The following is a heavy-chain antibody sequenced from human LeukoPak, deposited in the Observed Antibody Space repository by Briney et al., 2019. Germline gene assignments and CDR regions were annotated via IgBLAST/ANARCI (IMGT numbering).Heavy chain of an antibody. V-gene: IGHV3-11*01. CDR2: ISSSGSTI. CDR1: GFTFSDYY. J-gene: IGHJ4*02. Sequence: GGSLRLPCAASGFTFSDYYMSWIRQAPGKGLEWVSYISSSGSTIYYADSVKGRFTISRDNAKNSLYLQMNSLRAEDTAVYYCARARITIFGVVRGNYYFDYWGQGTLVTVSS. D-gene: IGHD3-3*01. CDR3: ARARITIFGVVRGNYYFDY.